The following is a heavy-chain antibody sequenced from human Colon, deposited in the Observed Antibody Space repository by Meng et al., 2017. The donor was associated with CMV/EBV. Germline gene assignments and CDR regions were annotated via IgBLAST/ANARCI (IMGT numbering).Heavy chain of an antibody. CDR2: IFPGDSET. V-gene: IGHV5-51*01. Sequence: GESLKISWKGFGYSFTSQWIAWVRQMPGKGLEWRGIIFPGDSETRYGPSFQGQVSISADKSISTAYLQWSSLKASDTAIYYCARQLGYCSLSNCYDDGPVGFSDIWGQGTMVTVSS. D-gene: IGHD2-15*01. CDR1: GYSFTSQW. J-gene: IGHJ3*02. CDR3: ARQLGYCSLSNCYDDGPVGFSDI.